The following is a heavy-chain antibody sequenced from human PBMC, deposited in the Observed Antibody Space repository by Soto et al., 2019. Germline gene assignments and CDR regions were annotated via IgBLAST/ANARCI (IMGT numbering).Heavy chain of an antibody. CDR3: ARSFGWYAIDQ. V-gene: IGHV4-4*02. Sequence: PSETLSLTCSVSGGSISSEQYWTWVRQPPGKGLEWIGDIHHSGSTNNNPSLRSRLIMSVDTSKNQFSLNLNSVTAADTAVYYCARSFGWYAIDQWGQGTLVTVSS. J-gene: IGHJ4*02. D-gene: IGHD6-19*01. CDR1: GGSISSEQY. CDR2: IHHSGST.